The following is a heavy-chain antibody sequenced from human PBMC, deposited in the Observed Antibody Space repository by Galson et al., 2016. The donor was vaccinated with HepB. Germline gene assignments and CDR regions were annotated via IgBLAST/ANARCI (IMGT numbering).Heavy chain of an antibody. V-gene: IGHV4-4*02. CDR1: DDSISSSSW. Sequence: SETLSPTCTISDDSISSSSWWSWVRQPPGKGLEWIGEIFHIGITTYNPSLKGRVTASVDKTQNQFSLKVSSVTAAATAVYYCARVYVNGWYFDSWGQGTLVTVSS. D-gene: IGHD6-19*01. CDR3: ARVYVNGWYFDS. CDR2: IFHIGIT. J-gene: IGHJ4*02.